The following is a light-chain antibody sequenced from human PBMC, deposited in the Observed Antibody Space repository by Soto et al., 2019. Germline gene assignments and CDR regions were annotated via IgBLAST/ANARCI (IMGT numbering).Light chain of an antibody. CDR3: QPYNNWLWK. CDR1: PSVNSN. V-gene: IGKV3-15*01. Sequence: EIVMTQSPATLSVSPGERATLSCRASPSVNSNLVWYQQKPGQAPRLLIYGASTMATGIPGRFSGSGYGTEFTLAISSLQSEYLAVYDCQPYNNWLWKFGQGTKVDIK. J-gene: IGKJ1*01. CDR2: GAS.